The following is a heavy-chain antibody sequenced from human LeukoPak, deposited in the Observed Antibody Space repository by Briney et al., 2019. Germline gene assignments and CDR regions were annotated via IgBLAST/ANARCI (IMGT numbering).Heavy chain of an antibody. D-gene: IGHD2-15*01. CDR2: ISSSGSTI. CDR3: AREADIVVVVAATIDAFDI. CDR1: GFTFSDYY. V-gene: IGHV3-11*01. J-gene: IGHJ3*02. Sequence: PGGSLRLSCAASGFTFSDYYMSWIRQAPGGGLEWVSYISSSGSTIYYADSVKGRFTISRDNAKNSLYLQMNSLRAEDTAVYYCAREADIVVVVAATIDAFDIWGQGTMVTVSS.